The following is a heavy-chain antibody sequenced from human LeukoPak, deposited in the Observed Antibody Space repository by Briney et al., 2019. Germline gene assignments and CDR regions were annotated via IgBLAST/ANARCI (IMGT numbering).Heavy chain of an antibody. J-gene: IGHJ6*03. Sequence: PSETLSLTCTVSGGSISSSSYYWGWIRQPPGKGLEWIGSIYYSGSTYYNPPLKSRVTISVDTSKNQFSLKLSSVTAADTAVYYCARRMVRGVIKGYYVDVWGKGTTVTVSS. D-gene: IGHD3-10*01. V-gene: IGHV4-39*01. CDR1: GGSISSSSYY. CDR2: IYYSGST. CDR3: ARRMVRGVIKGYYVDV.